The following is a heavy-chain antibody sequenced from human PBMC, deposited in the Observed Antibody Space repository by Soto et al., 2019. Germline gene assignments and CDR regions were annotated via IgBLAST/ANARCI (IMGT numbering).Heavy chain of an antibody. D-gene: IGHD4-17*01. CDR3: ARDDDYGDNGLDY. CDR2: IGSDGRRA. CDR1: GFTFGRHG. V-gene: IGHV3-33*01. Sequence: QVQLVEAGGGVVQPGGSLRLSCAASGFTFGRHGMHWDRQAPGKGLEWVAVIGSDGRRASYADSVKGRFTISRDNGQNTLYLQMNSLRAEETAVYYCARDDDYGDNGLDYWGQGTLVTVSS. J-gene: IGHJ4*02.